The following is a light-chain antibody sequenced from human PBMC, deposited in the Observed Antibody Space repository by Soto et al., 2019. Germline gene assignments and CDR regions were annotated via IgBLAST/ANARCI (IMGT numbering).Light chain of an antibody. CDR1: QSLLHSNGYNY. CDR2: LGS. V-gene: IGKV2-28*01. J-gene: IGKJ5*01. Sequence: DIVMTQSPLSLPVTPGAPASISCRSSQSLLHSNGYNYLDWYLQKPGQSPQLLIYLGSNRASGVPDRFSGSGSGTAFILKISRVEAEDVGVYYCMQALQTPITFGQGTRLEIK. CDR3: MQALQTPIT.